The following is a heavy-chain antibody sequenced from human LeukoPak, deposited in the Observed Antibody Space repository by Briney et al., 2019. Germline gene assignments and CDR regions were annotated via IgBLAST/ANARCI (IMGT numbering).Heavy chain of an antibody. Sequence: QPGGSLRLSCAASGLRINNYAMHWVRQAPGKGLEWVAILWSNGNTRFYAGSVKGRFTISRDTSTNTLYLHMDSLRVEDTAVYHCVRDSPLWTLDYWGQGTLVTVSS. CDR2: LWSNGNTR. CDR3: VRDSPLWTLDY. J-gene: IGHJ4*02. V-gene: IGHV3-33*01. CDR1: GLRINNYA. D-gene: IGHD1-1*01.